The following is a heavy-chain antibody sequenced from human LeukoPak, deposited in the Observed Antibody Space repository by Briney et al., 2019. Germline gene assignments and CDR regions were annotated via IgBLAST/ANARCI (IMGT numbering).Heavy chain of an antibody. J-gene: IGHJ4*02. CDR1: GGSISSYY. CDR3: AGLIVGATGFDY. Sequence: SETLSLTCTVSGGSISSYYWSWIRQPPGKGLEWIGYIYYSGSTNYNPSLKSRVTISVDTSKNQFSLKLSSVTAADTAVYYCAGLIVGATGFDYWGQGTLVTVSS. CDR2: IYYSGST. D-gene: IGHD1-26*01. V-gene: IGHV4-59*01.